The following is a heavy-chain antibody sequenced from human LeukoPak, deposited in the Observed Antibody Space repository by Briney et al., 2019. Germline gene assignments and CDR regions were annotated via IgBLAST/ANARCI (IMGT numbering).Heavy chain of an antibody. D-gene: IGHD3-3*01. Sequence: GASVKVSCKASGYTFTNYYMVWVRQAPGQGLEWMGIINPSSGTTNYAQKFQGRVTMTRDMSTSTVYMELSSLRSEDTAVYYCARGPHKRTYDRDNWFDPWGQGTLVTVFS. CDR1: GYTFTNYY. J-gene: IGHJ5*02. CDR2: INPSSGTT. CDR3: ARGPHKRTYDRDNWFDP. V-gene: IGHV1-46*01.